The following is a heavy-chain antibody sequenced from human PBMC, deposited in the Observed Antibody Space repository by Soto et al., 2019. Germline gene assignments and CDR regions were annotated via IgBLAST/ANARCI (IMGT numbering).Heavy chain of an antibody. CDR2: IFWDDDT. J-gene: IGHJ1*01. V-gene: IGHV2-5*02. CDR3: VQRPIRQSNGWADFQH. D-gene: IGHD3-3*02. Sequence: QITLKESGPPLVKPTQTLTLTCSFSGFSLSDSGMSVGWIRQPPGKALEWLALIFWDDDTRYSPFLKDRLTITKDTAKNHVVLALTNVDRVDTATYYCVQRPIRQSNGWADFQHWGQGTLVTVPS. CDR1: GFSLSDSGMS.